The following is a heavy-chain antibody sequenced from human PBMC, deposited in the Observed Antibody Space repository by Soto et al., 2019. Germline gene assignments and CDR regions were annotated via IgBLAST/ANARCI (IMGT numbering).Heavy chain of an antibody. D-gene: IGHD3-22*01. Sequence: PSETLSLTCTVSGGSVSSGSYYWSWIRQPPGKGLEWIGYIYYSGSTNYNPSLKSRVTISVDTSKNQFSLKLSSVTAADTAVYYCARSRSYYDSSGRVNYYYGMDVWGQGTTVTVSS. J-gene: IGHJ6*02. V-gene: IGHV4-61*01. CDR1: GGSVSSGSYY. CDR3: ARSRSYYDSSGRVNYYYGMDV. CDR2: IYYSGST.